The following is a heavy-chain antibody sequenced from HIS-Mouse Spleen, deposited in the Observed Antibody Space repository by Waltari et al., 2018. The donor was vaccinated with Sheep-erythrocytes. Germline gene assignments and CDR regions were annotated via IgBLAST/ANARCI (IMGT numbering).Heavy chain of an antibody. CDR1: GGSISSSSYY. CDR2: IYYSGST. D-gene: IGHD3-22*01. Sequence: QLQLQESGPGLVKPSETLSLTCTVPGGSISSSSYYWGWIRQPPGKGLEWIGGIYYSGSTYYNPSLKSRVTISVDTSKNQFSLKLSSVTAADTAVYYCARLYYYDSSGYYFDYWGQGTLVTVSS. CDR3: ARLYYYDSSGYYFDY. V-gene: IGHV4-39*01. J-gene: IGHJ4*02.